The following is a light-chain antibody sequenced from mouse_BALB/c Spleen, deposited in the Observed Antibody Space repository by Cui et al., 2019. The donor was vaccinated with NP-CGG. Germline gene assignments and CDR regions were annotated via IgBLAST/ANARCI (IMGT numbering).Light chain of an antibody. CDR1: TGAVTTSNY. Sequence: QSVVLQQSALTTSPGETVTLTCRSSTGAVTTSNYANWVQEKPDHLFTGLIGGTNNRAPGVPARFSGSLIGDKAALTITWAQTEDETIYFCALWYSNHWVFGGGTKLTVL. CDR3: ALWYSNHWV. CDR2: GTN. V-gene: IGLV1*01. J-gene: IGLJ1*01.